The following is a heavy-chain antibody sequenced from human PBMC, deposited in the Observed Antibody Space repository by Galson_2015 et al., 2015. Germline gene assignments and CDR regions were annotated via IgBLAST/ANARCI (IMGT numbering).Heavy chain of an antibody. V-gene: IGHV3-30*01. Sequence: SLRLSCAASGFTFSASAFHWVRQAPGKGLEWVALISDDGGNKFYADSVMGRFTISRDDSKNTLYLQMNSPRPEDTALYFCARSNYRGYSGYSAFDYWGQGTLVTVS. D-gene: IGHD5-12*01. J-gene: IGHJ4*02. CDR2: ISDDGGNK. CDR1: GFTFSASA. CDR3: ARSNYRGYSGYSAFDY.